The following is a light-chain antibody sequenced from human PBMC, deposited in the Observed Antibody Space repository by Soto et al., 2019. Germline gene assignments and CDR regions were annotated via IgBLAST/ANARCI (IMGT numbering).Light chain of an antibody. Sequence: SYDLTQRPSVSVSPGQTARITCSGDALPKQYAYWYQQKPGQAPVLVIYKDSERPSGIPERFSGSSSGTTVTLTISGVQAEDEADYYCQSADSSGTYVFGTGTKVTVL. CDR1: ALPKQY. CDR2: KDS. J-gene: IGLJ1*01. V-gene: IGLV3-25*02. CDR3: QSADSSGTYV.